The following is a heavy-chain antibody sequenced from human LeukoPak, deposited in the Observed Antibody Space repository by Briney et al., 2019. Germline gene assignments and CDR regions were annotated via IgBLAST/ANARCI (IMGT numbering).Heavy chain of an antibody. Sequence: TSETLSLTCTVSGGSISSYYWSWIRQPPGKGLEWIGYIYYSGSTNYNPSLKSRVTISVDTSKNQFSLKLSSVTAADTAVYYCARDILTGLDYWGQGTLVTVS. J-gene: IGHJ4*02. CDR1: GGSISSYY. CDR3: ARDILTGLDY. D-gene: IGHD3-9*01. V-gene: IGHV4-59*01. CDR2: IYYSGST.